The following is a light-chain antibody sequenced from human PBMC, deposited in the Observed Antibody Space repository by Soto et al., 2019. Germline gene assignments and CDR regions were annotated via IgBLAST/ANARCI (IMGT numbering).Light chain of an antibody. Sequence: DIVMTQSPDSLAVSLGERATINCKSSQSVLYTSNNKNHLAWFQQKPGQPPKLLIYWASTRESGVPDRFSGSGSGTEFTLTISSLQAEDVAVYYCQQYYSTPYTFGQGTKLEI. CDR2: WAS. V-gene: IGKV4-1*01. CDR3: QQYYSTPYT. J-gene: IGKJ2*01. CDR1: QSVLYTSNNKNH.